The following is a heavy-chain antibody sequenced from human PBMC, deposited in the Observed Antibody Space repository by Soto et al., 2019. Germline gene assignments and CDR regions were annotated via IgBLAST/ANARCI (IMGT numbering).Heavy chain of an antibody. Sequence: SETLSLTCTVSGGSISSSGYYWSWIRQHPGKGPEWIGYIYYSGSTYYNPSLKSRVTISGDTSKNQFSLKLRSVTAADTAVYYCARGKTVAAAGPFDYWGQGTLVTVSS. CDR3: ARGKTVAAAGPFDY. CDR1: GGSISSSGYY. J-gene: IGHJ4*02. CDR2: IYYSGST. V-gene: IGHV4-31*03. D-gene: IGHD6-13*01.